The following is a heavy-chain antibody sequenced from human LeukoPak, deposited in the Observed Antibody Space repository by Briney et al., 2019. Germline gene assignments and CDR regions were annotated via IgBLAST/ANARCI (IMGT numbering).Heavy chain of an antibody. Sequence: PGGSLRLSCAASGFTFSSYSMNWVRQVPGEGLEWVGLISYGGIDKSYADSVKGRFTISRDSSKRTLYLQMNSLRAEDTAMYYCARESWSDSVAFDIWGLGTMVIVSS. CDR1: GFTFSSYS. CDR2: ISYGGIDK. CDR3: ARESWSDSVAFDI. D-gene: IGHD3-3*01. V-gene: IGHV3-30*03. J-gene: IGHJ3*02.